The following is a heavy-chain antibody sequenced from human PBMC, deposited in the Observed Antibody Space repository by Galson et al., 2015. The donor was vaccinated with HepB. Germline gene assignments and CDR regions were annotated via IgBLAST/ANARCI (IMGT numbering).Heavy chain of an antibody. J-gene: IGHJ4*02. CDR2: ISYDGSNK. CDR1: GFTFSSYG. D-gene: IGHD3-22*01. V-gene: IGHV3-30*18. Sequence: SLRLSCAASGFTFSSYGMHWVRQAPGKGLEWVAVISYDGSNKYYADSVKGRFTISRDNSKNTLYLQMNSLRAEDTAVYYCAKGFPYYYDSRGGFDYWGQGTLVTVSS. CDR3: AKGFPYYYDSRGGFDY.